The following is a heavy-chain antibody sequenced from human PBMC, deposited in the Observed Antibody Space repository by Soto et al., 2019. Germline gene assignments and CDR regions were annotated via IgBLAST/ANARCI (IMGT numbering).Heavy chain of an antibody. CDR3: ARDLFNWNYVSFDY. CDR1: GYTFTGRC. V-gene: IGHV1-18*04. CDR2: ISAYNGNT. J-gene: IGHJ4*02. D-gene: IGHD1-7*01. Sequence: GASVKVSWKDSGYTFTGRCIHWVRQAPGQGLEWMGWISAYNGNTNYAPKLQGRVTMTTDTSTSTAYRELRSRRSADTAVCDCARDLFNWNYVSFDYWGQGTLVTVSS.